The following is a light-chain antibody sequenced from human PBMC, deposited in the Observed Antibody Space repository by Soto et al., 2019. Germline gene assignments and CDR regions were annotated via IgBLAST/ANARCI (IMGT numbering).Light chain of an antibody. CDR1: RSFASSY. J-gene: IGKJ2*01. CDR3: QQYGASPPYT. CDR2: AAS. Sequence: EIVLTQSPGTLSLSPGERATLSCRASRSFASSYLAWYQHKPGQAPRLLIYAASIRATGVPDRFSGSGSGTDFTLTISRLEPEDSAVYYCQQYGASPPYTFGQGTRWISN. V-gene: IGKV3-20*01.